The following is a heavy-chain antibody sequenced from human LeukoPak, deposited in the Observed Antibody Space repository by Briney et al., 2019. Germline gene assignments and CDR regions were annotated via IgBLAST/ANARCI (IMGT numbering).Heavy chain of an antibody. V-gene: IGHV3-21*01. J-gene: IGHJ5*02. CDR2: ISSSTSYI. D-gene: IGHD6-13*01. CDR3: ARDVAATEGGGFDP. Sequence: PGGSLRLSCAASGFTFSSYSMNWVRQAPGKGLEWVSSISSSTSYIYYADSVKDRFTISRDNAKNSLHLQLNSLRAEDTAVYYCARDVAATEGGGFDPWGQGALVTVSS. CDR1: GFTFSSYS.